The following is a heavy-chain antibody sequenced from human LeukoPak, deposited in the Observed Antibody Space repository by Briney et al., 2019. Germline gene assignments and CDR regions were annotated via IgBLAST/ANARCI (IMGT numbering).Heavy chain of an antibody. D-gene: IGHD5-24*01. CDR2: INHSGST. J-gene: IGHJ3*02. V-gene: IGHV4-34*01. CDR3: ARGRDGKEMATIASAFDI. CDR1: GGSFSGYY. Sequence: SETLSLTCAVYGGSFSGYYWSWIRQPPGKGLEWIGEINHSGSTNYNPSLKSRVTISVDTSKNQFSLKLSSVTAADTAVYYCARGRDGKEMATIASAFDIWGQGTMVTVSS.